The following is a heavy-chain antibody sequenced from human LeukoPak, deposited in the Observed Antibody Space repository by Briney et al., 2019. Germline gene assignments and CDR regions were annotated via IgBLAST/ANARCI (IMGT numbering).Heavy chain of an antibody. CDR3: ATIDYGGNSGFFDY. CDR1: GFTFSSYA. Sequence: GGSLRLSCAASGFTFSSYAMHWVRQAPGKGLEWVAVISYDGGNKYYADSVKGRFTISRDNSKNTLYLQMNSLRAEDTAVYYCATIDYGGNSGFFDYWGQGTLVTVSS. D-gene: IGHD4-23*01. V-gene: IGHV3-30-3*01. J-gene: IGHJ4*02. CDR2: ISYDGGNK.